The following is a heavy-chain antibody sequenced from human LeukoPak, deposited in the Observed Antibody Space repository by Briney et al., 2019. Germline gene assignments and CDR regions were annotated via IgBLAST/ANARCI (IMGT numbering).Heavy chain of an antibody. J-gene: IGHJ4*02. D-gene: IGHD5-12*01. V-gene: IGHV3-48*01. CDR2: ISSSSTTI. Sequence: AGGSLRLSCAPSGFTFSSYSMNWVRQAPGKGLEWVSYISSSSTTIYYADSVKGRFTISRDNSKNTLYLQMNSLRAEDTAVYYCAKLRGATINAWYFDYWGQGTLVTVSP. CDR1: GFTFSSYS. CDR3: AKLRGATINAWYFDY.